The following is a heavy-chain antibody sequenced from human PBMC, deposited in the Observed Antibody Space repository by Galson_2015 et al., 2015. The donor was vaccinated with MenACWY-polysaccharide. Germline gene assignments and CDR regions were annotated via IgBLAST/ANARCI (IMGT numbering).Heavy chain of an antibody. D-gene: IGHD2-8*02. Sequence: SLRLSCAASEFTFSSYSMHWVRQAPGKGLEWVSRANRNGSSTSYADSVKGRFTISRDNAKNTLYLQMNSLRAEDTAVYYCARPNNAGYRTGFSHAFDIWGQGTMVTVSS. J-gene: IGHJ3*02. V-gene: IGHV3-74*01. CDR1: EFTFSSYS. CDR3: ARPNNAGYRTGFSHAFDI. CDR2: ANRNGSST.